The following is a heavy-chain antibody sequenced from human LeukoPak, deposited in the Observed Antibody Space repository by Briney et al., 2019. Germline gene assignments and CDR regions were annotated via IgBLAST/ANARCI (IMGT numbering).Heavy chain of an antibody. D-gene: IGHD2-15*01. CDR3: AIHCSGGSCYSAANWFDP. CDR2: IYYSGST. V-gene: IGHV4-59*08. CDR1: GASISSYY. Sequence: SETLSLTCTVSGASISSYYWSWLRQPPGKRLEWIGYIYYSGSTNYNPSLESRVTTSVDTSKNQFSLKLTSVTAADTAVYYCAIHCSGGSCYSAANWFDPWGQGTLVTVSS. J-gene: IGHJ5*02.